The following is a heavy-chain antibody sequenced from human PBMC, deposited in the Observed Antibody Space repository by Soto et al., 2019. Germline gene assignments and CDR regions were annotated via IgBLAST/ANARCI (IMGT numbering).Heavy chain of an antibody. D-gene: IGHD6-19*01. V-gene: IGHV3-11*06. J-gene: IGHJ4*02. Sequence: PGGSLRLSCAASGFNFSDHYMNWIRQAPGKGLEWVSYISGSSRYTNFADSVKGRFTISRDNAKNSLYLQMNTLRAEDTAEYYCARHTSGWHYYDYWGQGTPVTVSS. CDR3: ARHTSGWHYYDY. CDR1: GFNFSDHY. CDR2: ISGSSRYT.